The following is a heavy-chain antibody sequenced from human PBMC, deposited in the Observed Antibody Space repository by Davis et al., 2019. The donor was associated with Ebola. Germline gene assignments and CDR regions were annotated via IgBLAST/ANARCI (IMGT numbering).Heavy chain of an antibody. V-gene: IGHV1-3*01. CDR3: ARESYYDILILPHYYYYMDV. D-gene: IGHD3-9*01. Sequence: ASVKVSCKASGYTFTGYYMHWVRQATGQRLEWMGWINAGNGNTKYSQKFQGRVTITRDTSASTAYMELSSLRSEDTAVYYCARESYYDILILPHYYYYMDVWGKGTTVTVSS. CDR1: GYTFTGYY. CDR2: INAGNGNT. J-gene: IGHJ6*03.